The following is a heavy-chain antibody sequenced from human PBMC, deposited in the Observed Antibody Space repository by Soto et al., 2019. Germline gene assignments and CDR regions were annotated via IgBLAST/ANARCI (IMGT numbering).Heavy chain of an antibody. J-gene: IGHJ6*02. Sequence: GGSLRLSCAASGFTFSTYPMSWVRQAPGKGLEWVSGISGSGISTYYTDSVKGRFTISRDDSKNTVFLQMNSLRDEDTAVYYCVKPPVITASYYYYDMDVWGQGTTVTVS. V-gene: IGHV3-23*01. CDR3: VKPPVITASYYYYDMDV. D-gene: IGHD4-4*01. CDR2: ISGSGIST. CDR1: GFTFSTYP.